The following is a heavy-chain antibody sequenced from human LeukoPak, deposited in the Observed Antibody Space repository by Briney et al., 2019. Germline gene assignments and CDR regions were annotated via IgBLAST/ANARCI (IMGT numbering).Heavy chain of an antibody. CDR2: INPSGGST. V-gene: IGHV1-46*01. D-gene: IGHD4-17*01. Sequence: ASVKVSCKASGYPFTSYYMHWVRQAPGQGLGWMGIINPSGGSTSYAHKFQGRVTMTRDTSTSTVYMELSSLRSEDTAVYYCARSYGDFDYLGQGTLVTVSS. CDR1: GYPFTSYY. J-gene: IGHJ4*02. CDR3: ARSYGDFDY.